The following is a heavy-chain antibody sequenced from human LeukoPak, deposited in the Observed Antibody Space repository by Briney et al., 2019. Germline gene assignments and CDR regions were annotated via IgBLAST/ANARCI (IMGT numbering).Heavy chain of an antibody. V-gene: IGHV3-9*01. CDR3: AKDPFEESAERFFDY. D-gene: IGHD2/OR15-2a*01. CDR1: GFTFDDYA. J-gene: IGHJ4*02. Sequence: GRSLTLSCAASGFTFDDYAMHWVRHAPGKGLGWVSGISWNSGSIGYADSVKGRFTISRDNAKNSLYLQMNSLRAEDTALYYCAKDPFEESAERFFDYWGQGTLVTVSS. CDR2: ISWNSGSI.